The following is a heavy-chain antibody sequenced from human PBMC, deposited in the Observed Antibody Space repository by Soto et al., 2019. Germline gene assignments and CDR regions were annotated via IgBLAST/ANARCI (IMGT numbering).Heavy chain of an antibody. V-gene: IGHV4-39*01. Sequence: SETLSLTCTVSGGSISSSSYYWGWIRQPPGKGLEWIGSIYYSGSTYYNPSLKSRVTISVDTSKNQFSLKLSSVTAADTAVYYCARAYYDFWSGYLNYGMDVWGQGTTVTVSS. CDR2: IYYSGST. CDR1: GGSISSSSYY. D-gene: IGHD3-3*01. CDR3: ARAYYDFWSGYLNYGMDV. J-gene: IGHJ6*02.